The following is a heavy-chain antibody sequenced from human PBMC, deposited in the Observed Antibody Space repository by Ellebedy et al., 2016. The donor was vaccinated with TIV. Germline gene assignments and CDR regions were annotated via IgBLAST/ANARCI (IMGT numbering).Heavy chain of an antibody. V-gene: IGHV1-8*01. CDR1: GYTFTSYD. Sequence: ASVKVSCXASGYTFTSYDINWVRQATGQGLEWMGWMNPNSGNTGYAQNFQGRVTMTRDTSISTAYMELSSLRSEDTAVYYCARRGLAGGYNYGYADYWGQGTLVTVSS. CDR3: ARRGLAGGYNYGYADY. D-gene: IGHD5-18*01. CDR2: MNPNSGNT. J-gene: IGHJ4*02.